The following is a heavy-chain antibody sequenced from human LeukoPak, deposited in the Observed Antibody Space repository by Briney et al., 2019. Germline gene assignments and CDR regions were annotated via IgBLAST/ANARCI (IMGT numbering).Heavy chain of an antibody. Sequence: GESLKISCKGSGYSLTSYWIDRVRQMPGQGLEGLGIIFPGDSDTRYSPSFQGQVTISSDKSISNAYLQWISLKASDTAMFYCARPAYYDFWSGYYAVYWGQGTLVTVSS. D-gene: IGHD3-3*01. J-gene: IGHJ4*02. CDR2: IFPGDSDT. CDR3: ARPAYYDFWSGYYAVY. V-gene: IGHV5-51*01. CDR1: GYSLTSYW.